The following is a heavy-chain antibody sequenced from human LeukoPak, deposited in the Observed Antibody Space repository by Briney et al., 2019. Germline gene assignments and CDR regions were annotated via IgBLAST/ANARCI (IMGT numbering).Heavy chain of an antibody. V-gene: IGHV4-39*01. CDR3: GRLLAMVRGVDVRGWFHP. CDR1: GGSISSSSYY. D-gene: IGHD3-10*01. J-gene: IGHJ5*02. Sequence: SETLSLTCTVSGGSISSSSYYWGWLRQPPGMGRDWVGSINCSGSTYYNPSLKSPVTISVATSKTQYSLTPSSVTAADTAVYYCGRLLAMVRGVDVRGWFHPWGQGTLVTVPS. CDR2: INCSGST.